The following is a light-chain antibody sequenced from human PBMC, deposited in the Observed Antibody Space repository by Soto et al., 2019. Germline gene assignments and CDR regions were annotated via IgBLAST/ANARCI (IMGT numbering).Light chain of an antibody. CDR1: QSVSSSY. CDR3: QQYGSSPLFT. V-gene: IGKV3-20*01. Sequence: EIVLTQSPGTLSLSPGERATLSCRASQSVSSSYLAWYQQKPGQAPRRLIYGASSSATGIPDRFSGSGSGTDFTLTISRLEPEDFAVYDWQQYGSSPLFTFGPGTKVVIK. J-gene: IGKJ3*01. CDR2: GAS.